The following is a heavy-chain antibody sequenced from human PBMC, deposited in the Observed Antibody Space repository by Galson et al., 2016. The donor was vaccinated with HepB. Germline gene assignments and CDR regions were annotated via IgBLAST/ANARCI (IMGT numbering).Heavy chain of an antibody. V-gene: IGHV6-1*01. CDR2: TYYRSKWYN. Sequence: CAISGDSVSSNSAAWNWIRQSPSRGLEWLGRTYYRSKWYNDYAVSVKSRIIINPDTSKNQFSLHLNSVTPEDTAVYYCARDPVSYGYADGMDVWGQGTTVTVSS. CDR1: GDSVSSNSAA. CDR3: ARDPVSYGYADGMDV. J-gene: IGHJ6*02. D-gene: IGHD5-18*01.